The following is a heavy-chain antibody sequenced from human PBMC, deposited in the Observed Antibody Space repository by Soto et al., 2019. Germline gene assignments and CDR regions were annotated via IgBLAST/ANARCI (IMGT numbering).Heavy chain of an antibody. Sequence: QVQLVQSGAEVKKPGASVKVSCKASGYTFTSYGISWVRQAPGQGLEWMGWISAYHGSTNYAQTLQGRVTMTTNTTASTAYMELRRLRSDDTAVYYCARDPPAGYYESSGYVPNWFDPLGQGTLVTVSS. CDR1: GYTFTSYG. D-gene: IGHD3-22*01. CDR3: ARDPPAGYYESSGYVPNWFDP. J-gene: IGHJ5*02. CDR2: ISAYHGST. V-gene: IGHV1-18*01.